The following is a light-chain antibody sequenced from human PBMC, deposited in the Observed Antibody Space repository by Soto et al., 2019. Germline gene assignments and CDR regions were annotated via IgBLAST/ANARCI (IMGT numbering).Light chain of an antibody. CDR3: QQYGSSPPYN. J-gene: IGKJ2*01. V-gene: IGKV3-20*01. CDR1: QSVSSSY. CDR2: GAS. Sequence: EIVLTQSPGTLSLSPGERATLSCRASQSVSSSYLAWYQQKPGQAPRLLIYGASSRATGIPDRFSGSGSGTDFTLTISRLAPEDFAVYYCQQYGSSPPYNFGQGTKREIK.